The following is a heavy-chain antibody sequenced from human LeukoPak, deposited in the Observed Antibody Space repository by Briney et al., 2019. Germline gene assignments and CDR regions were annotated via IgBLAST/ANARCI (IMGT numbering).Heavy chain of an antibody. Sequence: PSGTLSLTCAVYGGSFSGYDWSWIRQPPGKGLEWIGEINHSGSTNYNPALKSRVTISVDTSKNQFFLKLSTVTAADTAVYYCASCRGYYGSRSYSLDYWGQGTMVTVSS. CDR1: GGSFSGYD. J-gene: IGHJ4*02. CDR3: ASCRGYYGSRSYSLDY. D-gene: IGHD3-10*01. CDR2: INHSGST. V-gene: IGHV4-34*01.